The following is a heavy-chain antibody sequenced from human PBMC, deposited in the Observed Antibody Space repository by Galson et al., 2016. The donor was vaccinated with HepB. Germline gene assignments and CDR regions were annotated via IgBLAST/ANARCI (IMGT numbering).Heavy chain of an antibody. CDR3: TMEVDAFDT. D-gene: IGHD3-3*01. J-gene: IGHJ3*02. CDR2: ISSGSSYI. CDR1: GLTFSRYS. Sequence: SLRLSCAASGLTFSRYSMNWVRQAPGKGLEWVSSISSGSSYIYYADSVKGRFTISRDNAKNSLYLQMSSLRAEDTAVYYCTMEVDAFDTWGQGTMVTVSS. V-gene: IGHV3-21*01.